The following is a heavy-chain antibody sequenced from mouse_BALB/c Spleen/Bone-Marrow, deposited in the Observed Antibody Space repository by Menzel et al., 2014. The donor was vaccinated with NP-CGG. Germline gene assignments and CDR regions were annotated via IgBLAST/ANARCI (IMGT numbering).Heavy chain of an antibody. CDR1: GYTFTSYW. V-gene: IGHV1-69*02. Sequence: VQLQQSGAELVRPGASVKPSCKASGYTFTSYWINWVKQRPGQALEWIGNIYPSDSYTNYNQKFKDKATLTVDKSSSTAYMQLSSPTSEDSAVYYCTRDDGSFAYWGQGTLVTVSA. CDR3: TRDDGSFAY. D-gene: IGHD2-3*01. CDR2: IYPSDSYT. J-gene: IGHJ3*01.